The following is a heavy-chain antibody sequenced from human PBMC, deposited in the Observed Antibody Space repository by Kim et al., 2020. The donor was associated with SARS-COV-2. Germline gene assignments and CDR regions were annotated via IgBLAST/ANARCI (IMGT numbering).Heavy chain of an antibody. V-gene: IGHV3-33*06. Sequence: GGSLRLSCAASGFTFSSYGMHWVRQAPGKGLEWVTIIWYDGSNKYYADSVKGRFTISRDNSKNTLYLQMNSLRVEDTAVYYCAKGAMVSGTDNWFDPWGQGTLVSVSS. CDR1: GFTFSSYG. CDR2: IWYDGSNK. J-gene: IGHJ5*02. D-gene: IGHD5-18*01. CDR3: AKGAMVSGTDNWFDP.